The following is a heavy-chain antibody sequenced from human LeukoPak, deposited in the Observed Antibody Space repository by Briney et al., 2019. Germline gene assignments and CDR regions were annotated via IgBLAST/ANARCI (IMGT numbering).Heavy chain of an antibody. J-gene: IGHJ6*03. V-gene: IGHV1-8*03. D-gene: IGHD4-17*01. CDR3: ARGVRGAVTTGGLGGYYYYMDV. CDR1: GYTFTSYD. Sequence: ASVKVSCKASGYTFTSYDINWVRQAAGQGLGGMGWMNPNSGNTVYAQKFKGRGTITRNSSKSTAYREGSSLRSEDTAVYSCARGVRGAVTTGGLGGYYYYMDVWGKGTTVTVSS. CDR2: MNPNSGNT.